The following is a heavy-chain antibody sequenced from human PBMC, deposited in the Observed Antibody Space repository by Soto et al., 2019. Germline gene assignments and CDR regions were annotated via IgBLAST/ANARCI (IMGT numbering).Heavy chain of an antibody. V-gene: IGHV1-69*02. J-gene: IGHJ6*02. Sequence: QVQLVQSGAEVKKPGSSVKVSCKASGGTFTNYTFTWVRQAPGQGLEWMGRIIPILGIANYAQKFQGRVTITADKSTSXAYMELSSLRSEDTAVYYCARIPKTWEGYYYGMDVWGQGTTVTVSS. CDR1: GGTFTNYT. CDR2: IIPILGIA. CDR3: ARIPKTWEGYYYGMDV. D-gene: IGHD1-26*01.